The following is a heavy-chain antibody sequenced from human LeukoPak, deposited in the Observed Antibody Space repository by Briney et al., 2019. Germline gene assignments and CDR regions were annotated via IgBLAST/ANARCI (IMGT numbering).Heavy chain of an antibody. V-gene: IGHV4-39*01. CDR1: GGSISSSSYY. CDR3: ARQSGPYSSSLFDY. Sequence: SETLSLTCTVSGGSISSSSYYWGWIRQPPGKGLEWIGSIYYSGSTHYNPSLKSRVTISVDTPKNQFSLQLSSVTAADTAVYYCARQSGPYSSSLFDYWGQGTLVTVSS. CDR2: IYYSGST. D-gene: IGHD6-13*01. J-gene: IGHJ4*02.